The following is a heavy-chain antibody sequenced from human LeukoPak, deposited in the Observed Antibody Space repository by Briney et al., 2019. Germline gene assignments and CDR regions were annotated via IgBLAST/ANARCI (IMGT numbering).Heavy chain of an antibody. V-gene: IGHV4-59*08. CDR1: GGSISSYY. CDR3: ARNYYDSSGYYIEAFDI. J-gene: IGHJ3*02. D-gene: IGHD3-22*01. Sequence: SETLSLTCTVSGGSISSYYWSWIRQPPGKGLGWIGYIYYSGSTNYNPSLKSRVTISVDTSKNQFSLKLSSVTAADTAVYYCARNYYDSSGYYIEAFDIWGQGTMVTVSS. CDR2: IYYSGST.